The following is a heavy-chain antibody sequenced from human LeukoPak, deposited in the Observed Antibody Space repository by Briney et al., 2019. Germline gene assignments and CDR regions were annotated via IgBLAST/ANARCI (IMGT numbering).Heavy chain of an antibody. CDR2: FDPEDGET. D-gene: IGHD2-2*01. CDR3: ARDGGYCSSTSCSLYYYYYYYMDV. CDR1: GYTLTELS. V-gene: IGHV1-24*01. J-gene: IGHJ6*03. Sequence: ASVKVSCKVSGYTLTELSMHWVRQAPGKGLEWMGGFDPEDGETIYAQKFQGRVTMTEDTSTDTAYMELSSLRSEDTAVYYCARDGGYCSSTSCSLYYYYYYYMDVWGKGTTVTVSS.